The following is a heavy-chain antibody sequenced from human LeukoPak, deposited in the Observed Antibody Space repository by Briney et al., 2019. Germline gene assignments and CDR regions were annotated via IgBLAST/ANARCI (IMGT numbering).Heavy chain of an antibody. D-gene: IGHD7-27*01. V-gene: IGHV3-23*01. CDR1: GFTFSSSA. Sequence: GGSLRLSCAASGFTFSSSAMSWVRQAPGKGLEWVSAISGSGRSTYYADSVKGRFTVSRDNSKNTLYLQMNSLRAEDTAVYYCARDLAAGEHFHFDLWGRGALVTVSS. CDR3: ARDLAAGEHFHFDL. J-gene: IGHJ2*01. CDR2: ISGSGRST.